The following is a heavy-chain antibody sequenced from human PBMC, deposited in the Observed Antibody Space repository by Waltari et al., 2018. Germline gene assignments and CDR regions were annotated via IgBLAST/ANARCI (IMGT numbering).Heavy chain of an antibody. J-gene: IGHJ5*02. CDR3: ARREYSSSWGFDP. V-gene: IGHV4-38-2*01. D-gene: IGHD6-13*01. CDR2: IYHSGST. Sequence: QVQLQESGPGLVKPSETLSLTCAVSGYSISSGYYWGWIRQPPGKGLEWIGSIYHSGSTYYNPSLKSRGTISVDTSKNQFALKLSSVTAADTAVYYCARREYSSSWGFDPWGQGTLVTVSS. CDR1: GYSISSGYY.